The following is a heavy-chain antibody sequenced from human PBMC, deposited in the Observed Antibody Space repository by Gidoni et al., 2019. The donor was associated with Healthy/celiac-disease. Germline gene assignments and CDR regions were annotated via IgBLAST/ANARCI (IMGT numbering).Heavy chain of an antibody. CDR1: GFTFVSYW. D-gene: IGHD2-15*01. Sequence: EVQLVESGGGLVQLGGSLRLSCAASGFTFVSYWISRVRQAPGKGLEWVSNIKQDGSEKYYGDSVKGRFTISRDNAKNSLYLQMNSLRAEDTAVYYCARIWRRPYCSGGSCYSARGAFDIWGQGTMVTVSS. J-gene: IGHJ3*02. CDR3: ARIWRRPYCSGGSCYSARGAFDI. CDR2: IKQDGSEK. V-gene: IGHV3-7*01.